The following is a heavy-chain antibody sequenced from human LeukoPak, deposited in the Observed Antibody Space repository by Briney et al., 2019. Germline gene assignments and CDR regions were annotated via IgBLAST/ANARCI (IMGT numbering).Heavy chain of an antibody. Sequence: ASVKVSCKASGGTFSSYAISWVRQAPGQGLEWMGGIIPIFGTANYAQKFQGRVTITADESTSTAYMELSSLRSEDTAVYYCARGGTVTTYYYYYYGMDVWGQGTTVTVSS. CDR3: ARGGTVTTYYYYYYGMDV. D-gene: IGHD4-17*01. CDR2: IIPIFGTA. CDR1: GGTFSSYA. J-gene: IGHJ6*02. V-gene: IGHV1-69*13.